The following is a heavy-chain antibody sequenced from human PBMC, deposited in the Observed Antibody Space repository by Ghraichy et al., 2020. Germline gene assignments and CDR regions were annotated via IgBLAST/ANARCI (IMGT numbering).Heavy chain of an antibody. CDR1: GFSFSDYW. CDR3: ARDSDPFDY. CDR2: INQDGSKK. D-gene: IGHD3-10*01. Sequence: GESLNISCAASGFSFSDYWISWVRQAPGKGLEWVANINQDGSKKSFVDSVKGRFTISRDNANNSLYLQMNSLRPKDTAVYYCARDSDPFDYWGQGTLVTVSS. J-gene: IGHJ4*02. V-gene: IGHV3-7*03.